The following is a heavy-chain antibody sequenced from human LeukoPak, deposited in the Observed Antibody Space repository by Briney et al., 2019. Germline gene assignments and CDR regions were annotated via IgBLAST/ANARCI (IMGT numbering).Heavy chain of an antibody. CDR1: GGSVSSGSYY. D-gene: IGHD3-9*01. CDR3: ARGGYNVLRYFDWSFDY. CDR2: IHYSGST. J-gene: IGHJ4*02. Sequence: PSETLSLTCTVSGGSVSSGSYYWSWIRQPPGKGLEWVGYIHYSGSTNYNPSLKSRVTISVDTSKNQFSLKLSSVTAADTAVYYCARGGYNVLRYFDWSFDYWGQGTLVTVSS. V-gene: IGHV4-61*01.